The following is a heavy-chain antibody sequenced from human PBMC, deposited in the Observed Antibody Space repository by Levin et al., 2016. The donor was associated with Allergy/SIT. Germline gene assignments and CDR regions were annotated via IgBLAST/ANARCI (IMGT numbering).Heavy chain of an antibody. CDR2: IYYDGSKK. D-gene: IGHD5-18*01. Sequence: GESLKISCAASGFNFRKYGMDWVRQTPGKGLEWVANIYYDGSKKEYADSVKGRFTISRDNSENTLFLQMNSLRVEDTAVYYCAKAAMVTELLGWFDPWGQGTLVTVSS. J-gene: IGHJ5*02. CDR1: GFNFRKYG. V-gene: IGHV3-33*07. CDR3: AKAAMVTELLGWFDP.